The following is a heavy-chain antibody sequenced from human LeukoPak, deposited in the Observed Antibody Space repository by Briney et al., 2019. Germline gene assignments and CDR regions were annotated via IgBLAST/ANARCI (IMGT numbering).Heavy chain of an antibody. CDR3: AADLPGIAAAGHYFYYYMDV. CDR1: GFTFTSSA. CDR2: IVVGSGNT. J-gene: IGHJ6*03. V-gene: IGHV1-58*02. D-gene: IGHD6-13*01. Sequence: SVKVSCKASGFTFTSSAMQWVRQARGQRLEWIGWIVVGSGNTNYAQKFQERVTITRDMSTSTAYMELSSLRSEDTAVYYCAADLPGIAAAGHYFYYYMDVWGKGTTVTVSS.